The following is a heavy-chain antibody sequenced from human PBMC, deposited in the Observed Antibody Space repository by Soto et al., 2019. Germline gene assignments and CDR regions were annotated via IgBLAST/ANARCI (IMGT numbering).Heavy chain of an antibody. V-gene: IGHV3-30*03. J-gene: IGHJ6*02. CDR1: GFTFSSYG. Sequence: LRLSCAASGFTFSSYGMHWVRQAPGKGLEWVAVISYDGSNKYYADSVKGRFTISRDNSKNTLYLQMNSLRAEDTAVYYCASWDCSSTSCYRGYRDVWGQGTTVTVSS. CDR3: ASWDCSSTSCYRGYRDV. CDR2: ISYDGSNK. D-gene: IGHD2-2*01.